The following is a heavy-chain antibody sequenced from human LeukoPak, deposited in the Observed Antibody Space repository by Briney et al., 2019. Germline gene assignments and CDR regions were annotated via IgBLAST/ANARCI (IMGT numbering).Heavy chain of an antibody. J-gene: IGHJ3*01. CDR2: INPLSGKT. V-gene: IGHV1-46*04. CDR1: GYTFTSYY. Sequence: ASVKISCKASGYTFTSYYMHWVRQAPGQGLEWLGIINPLSGKTTYTQKLQDRVTVTRDTSTSSVYMDLSSLRPEDTAVYYCARDPGNYGDLGLDFWGQGTMVTVSS. D-gene: IGHD4-17*01. CDR3: ARDPGNYGDLGLDF.